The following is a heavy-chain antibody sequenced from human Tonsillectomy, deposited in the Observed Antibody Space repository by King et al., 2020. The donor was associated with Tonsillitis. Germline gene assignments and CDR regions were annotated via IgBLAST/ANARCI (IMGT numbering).Heavy chain of an antibody. V-gene: IGHV1-46*04. D-gene: IGHD3-10*01. Sequence: VQLVESGAEVKKPGASVKVSCKASGYTFTKYYMHWVRQAPGQGLEWMGVINPSDGSTNYAQTLQGRVTMTTDTSTSTVYLVVSSLRSEDTAVYYCVTKGRGTGGLTLVRNWRIPQYLVYWGQGRLVTVSS. CDR2: INPSDGST. CDR1: GYTFTKYY. CDR3: VTKGRGTGGLTLVRNWRIPQYLVY. J-gene: IGHJ4*02.